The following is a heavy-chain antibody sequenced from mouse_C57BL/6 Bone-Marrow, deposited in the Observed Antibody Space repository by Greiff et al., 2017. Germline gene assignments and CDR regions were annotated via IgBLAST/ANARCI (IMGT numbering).Heavy chain of an antibody. CDR3: ARWGYDGYPQGYFDV. CDR2: INPSNGGT. V-gene: IGHV1-53*01. J-gene: IGHJ1*03. Sequence: QVQLQQPGTELVQPGASVKLSCKASGYTFTSYWMHWVQQRPGQGLEWIGNINPSNGGTNYNEKFKSKATLTVDKSSSTAYMQLSSLTSEDSAVYYCARWGYDGYPQGYFDVWGTGTTVTVSA. D-gene: IGHD2-3*01. CDR1: GYTFTSYW.